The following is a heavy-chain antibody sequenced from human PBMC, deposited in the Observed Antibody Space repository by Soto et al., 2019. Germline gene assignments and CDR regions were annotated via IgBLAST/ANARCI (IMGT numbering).Heavy chain of an antibody. Sequence: GESLKISCKGSGYSFTSYWISWVRQMPGKGLEWMGRIDPSDSYTNYSPSFQGHVTISADKSISTAYLQWSSLKASDTAMYYCARRRYDFWSGYTPNYYFDYWGQGTLVTVSS. V-gene: IGHV5-10-1*01. CDR3: ARRRYDFWSGYTPNYYFDY. CDR2: IDPSDSYT. CDR1: GYSFTSYW. J-gene: IGHJ4*02. D-gene: IGHD3-3*01.